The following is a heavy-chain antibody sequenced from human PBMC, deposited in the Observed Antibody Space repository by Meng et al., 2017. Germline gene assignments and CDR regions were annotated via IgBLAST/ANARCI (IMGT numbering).Heavy chain of an antibody. CDR2: ISAYNGNT. CDR3: ARGDGVAGTFDY. Sequence: ASVKVSCKASGYTFTSYGISWVRQAPGQGLEWMGWISAYNGNTNYALTLQGRVTMTTDTSTATAYMELRSLRSDDTAVYYCARGDGVAGTFDYWGQGTLVTVSS. D-gene: IGHD6-19*01. V-gene: IGHV1-18*01. CDR1: GYTFTSYG. J-gene: IGHJ4*02.